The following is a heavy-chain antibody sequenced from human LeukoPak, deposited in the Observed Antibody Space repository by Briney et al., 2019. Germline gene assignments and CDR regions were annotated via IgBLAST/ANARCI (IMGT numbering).Heavy chain of an antibody. CDR3: ARSRAFNSGAFDP. D-gene: IGHD1-26*01. CDR2: IYNGVNT. J-gene: IGHJ5*02. Sequence: SETLSLTCTVSGASVSSASYWTWIRQPPGKGVEWIAHIYNGVNTNYNPSLKSRVTISVDTSKNQFSLRLNSVTAADTTVYYCARSRAFNSGAFDPWGQGSLVTVSS. CDR1: GASVSSASY. V-gene: IGHV4-61*01.